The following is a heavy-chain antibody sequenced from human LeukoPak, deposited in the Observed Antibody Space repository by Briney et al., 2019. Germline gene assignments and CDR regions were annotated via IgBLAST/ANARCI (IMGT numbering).Heavy chain of an antibody. CDR2: IYSGGTT. J-gene: IGHJ4*02. CDR1: GFIVSNSY. V-gene: IGHV3-53*01. D-gene: IGHD3-10*01. Sequence: PGGSLRLSCAASGFIVSNSYVSWVRQAPGKGLEWVSGIYSGGTTYYRDSVKGRFTISRDNSKNTLYLQMNSLRAEDTAVYYCARDFSGALWFGEPRGQGTLVTVSS. CDR3: ARDFSGALWFGEP.